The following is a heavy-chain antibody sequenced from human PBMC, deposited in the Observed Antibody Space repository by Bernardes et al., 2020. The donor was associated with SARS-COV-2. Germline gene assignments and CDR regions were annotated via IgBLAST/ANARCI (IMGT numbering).Heavy chain of an antibody. CDR1: GFTFSSYS. CDR3: ARDHFGASGGPFDY. D-gene: IGHD3-10*01. V-gene: IGHV3-21*01. Sequence: GGSLRLSCAASGFTFSSYSLNWVRQAPGKGLEWVSSITSSGHISYADSVKGRFTISRDNAKNFLFLRMTTLRVEDTAIYYCARDHFGASGGPFDYWGQGTLVTVSS. J-gene: IGHJ4*02. CDR2: ITSSGHI.